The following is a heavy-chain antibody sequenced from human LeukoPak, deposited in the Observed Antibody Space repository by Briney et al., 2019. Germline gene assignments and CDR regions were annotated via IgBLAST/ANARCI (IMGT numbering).Heavy chain of an antibody. Sequence: GGSLRLSCAASGFTVSSNYLSWIRQAPGKGLEWLANILPDGSQKYYVDSVKGRFTISRDNPKNSLYLQINNLRAEDTAVYYCGRLAHNAWYAIDFWGQGTLVTVSS. CDR3: GRLAHNAWYAIDF. CDR2: ILPDGSQK. J-gene: IGHJ4*02. V-gene: IGHV3-7*01. CDR1: GFTVSSNY. D-gene: IGHD2-2*01.